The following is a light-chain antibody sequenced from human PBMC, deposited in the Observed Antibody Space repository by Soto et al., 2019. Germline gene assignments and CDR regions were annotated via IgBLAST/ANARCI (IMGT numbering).Light chain of an antibody. V-gene: IGLV2-23*03. J-gene: IGLJ2*01. CDR1: SSDVGPYDL. Sequence: QSALTQPASVSGSPGQSITISCTRSSSDVGPYDLVSWYQQYPGKAPKLMIYEGSKRPSGVSNRFSASESGNTASLTISGLQAEDEAEYYCCSYAPSDTFLLGGGTQLTVL. CDR2: EGS. CDR3: CSYAPSDTFL.